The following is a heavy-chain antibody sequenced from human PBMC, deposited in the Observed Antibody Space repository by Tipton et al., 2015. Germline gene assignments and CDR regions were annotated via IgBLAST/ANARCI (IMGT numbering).Heavy chain of an antibody. V-gene: IGHV3-23*01. D-gene: IGHD4-23*01. Sequence: SLRLSCEASGFMFSSYVMSWVRQAPGKGLEWVAIISDTGGSPYYADSVKGRFTISRDNSKNTLYLHMNSLRAEDTALYYCARGWPDYGGNTRPSDSWGQGTLVTVSS. J-gene: IGHJ4*02. CDR2: ISDTGGSP. CDR3: ARGWPDYGGNTRPSDS. CDR1: GFMFSSYV.